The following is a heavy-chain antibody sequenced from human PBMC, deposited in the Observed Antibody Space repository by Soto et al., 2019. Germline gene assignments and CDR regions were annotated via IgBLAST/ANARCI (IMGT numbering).Heavy chain of an antibody. D-gene: IGHD6-13*01. CDR3: ARGADFIAAAGTGFDY. CDR1: GGSFSGYY. Sequence: SETLSLTCAVYGGSFSGYYWSWIRQPPGKGLEWIGEINHSGSTNYNPSLKSRVTISVDTSKNQFSLKLSSVTAADTAVYYCARGADFIAAAGTGFDYWGQGTLVTVSS. CDR2: INHSGST. J-gene: IGHJ4*02. V-gene: IGHV4-34*01.